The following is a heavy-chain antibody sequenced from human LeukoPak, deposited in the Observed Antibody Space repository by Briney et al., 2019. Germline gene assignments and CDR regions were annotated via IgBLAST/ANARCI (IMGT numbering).Heavy chain of an antibody. CDR3: ASIAAAGSHSWFDP. J-gene: IGHJ5*02. Sequence: GGSLRLSCAASGFTFSSYSMNWVRQAPGKGLEWVSSISSSSSYIYYADSVKGRFTISRDNAKNSLYLQMNSLRAEDTAVYYCASIAAAGSHSWFDPWGQGTLVTVSS. CDR1: GFTFSSYS. D-gene: IGHD6-13*01. CDR2: ISSSSSYI. V-gene: IGHV3-21*01.